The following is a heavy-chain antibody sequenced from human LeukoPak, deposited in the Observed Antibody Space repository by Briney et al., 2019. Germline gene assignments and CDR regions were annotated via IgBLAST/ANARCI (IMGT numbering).Heavy chain of an antibody. CDR2: MNPNSGNT. Sequence: GASVKVSCKASGYTFTSYDINWVRQATGQGLEWMGWMNPNSGNTGYAQKFQGRVTMTRNTSISTAYMELSSLRSEDTAVYYCAGERITIFGVVIIDYWGQGTLVTVSS. D-gene: IGHD3-3*01. CDR3: AGERITIFGVVIIDY. CDR1: GYTFTSYD. V-gene: IGHV1-8*01. J-gene: IGHJ4*02.